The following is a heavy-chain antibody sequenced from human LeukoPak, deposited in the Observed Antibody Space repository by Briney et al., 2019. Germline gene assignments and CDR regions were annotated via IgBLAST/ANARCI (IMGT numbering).Heavy chain of an antibody. V-gene: IGHV4-39*02. CDR1: GGSISSSSYY. J-gene: IGHJ4*02. Sequence: SETLSLTCTVSGGSISSSSYYWGWIRQSPGKGLEWIGSIYHTGSTYYNPSLKSRVTISLDASNKQSSLRLSSVTAADTAVYYCARGSHPVTGTLGGYFDPWGQGTLVTVSS. CDR3: ARGSHPVTGTLGGYFDP. D-gene: IGHD6-19*01. CDR2: IYHTGST.